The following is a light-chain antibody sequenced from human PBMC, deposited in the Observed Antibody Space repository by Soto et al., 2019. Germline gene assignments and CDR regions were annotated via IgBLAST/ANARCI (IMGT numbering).Light chain of an antibody. CDR3: QQYGNSLLT. CDR2: DTS. CDR1: QSVSRSY. V-gene: IGKV3D-20*01. J-gene: IGKJ4*01. Sequence: EIVLTQSPATLSLSPGERATLSCGASQSVSRSYLAWYQQKPGLAPRLLIYDTSTGATGIPDRFSGSGSGADFTLTINRLEPEDFAVYYCQQYGNSLLTFGGGTKVDIK.